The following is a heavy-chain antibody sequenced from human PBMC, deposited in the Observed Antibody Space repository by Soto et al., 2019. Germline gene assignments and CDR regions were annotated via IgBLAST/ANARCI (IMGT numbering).Heavy chain of an antibody. Sequence: QVQLQESGPGLVKPSETLSLTCTVSGGSIGSYYWSWLRQPPGKGLEWIRHIYYSGSTKYSPSLKSRVTISVDTSKNQFSLKLNSVTAADTAVYYCARGDGCGGNCFYGMDVWGQGTTVTVSS. D-gene: IGHD2-21*01. J-gene: IGHJ6*02. CDR2: IYYSGST. CDR1: GGSIGSYY. V-gene: IGHV4-59*01. CDR3: ARGDGCGGNCFYGMDV.